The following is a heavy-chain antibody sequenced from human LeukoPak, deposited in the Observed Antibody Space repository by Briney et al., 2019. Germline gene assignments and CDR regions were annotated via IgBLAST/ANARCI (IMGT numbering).Heavy chain of an antibody. CDR3: GRGEGFLVDH. Sequence: GGSLRLSCAASGFTFSSYAMSWVRQAPGKGLEWVSAISGSGGSTYYADSVKGRFTISRDDAKNSLFLQMNSLRAEDTAVYYCGRGEGFLVDHWGQGTLVTVST. J-gene: IGHJ4*02. CDR1: GFTFSSYA. CDR2: ISGSGGST. V-gene: IGHV3-23*01. D-gene: IGHD3-3*01.